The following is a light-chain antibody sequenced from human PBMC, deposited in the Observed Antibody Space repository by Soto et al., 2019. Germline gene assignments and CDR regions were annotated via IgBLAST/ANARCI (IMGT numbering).Light chain of an antibody. CDR1: QFVSSR. Sequence: DIVVTQSPATLSASPGERVTLSCRASQFVSSRLAWYKQRPGQVPRLLIYDTSTRAPGISARFSGSGSGTEFTLTISSLKSEDFEVYYCQEYKSWPITFGQGTRLEIK. V-gene: IGKV3-15*01. J-gene: IGKJ5*01. CDR3: QEYKSWPIT. CDR2: DTS.